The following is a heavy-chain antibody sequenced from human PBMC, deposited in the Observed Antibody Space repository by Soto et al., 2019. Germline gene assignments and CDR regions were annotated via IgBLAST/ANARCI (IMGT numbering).Heavy chain of an antibody. CDR1: GGSTSSYY. CDR2: IYYSGST. J-gene: IGHJ4*02. CDR3: ARMVRGMFDY. D-gene: IGHD3-10*01. V-gene: IGHV4-59*01. Sequence: SETLSLTCTVSGGSTSSYYWSWIRQPPGKGLEWIGYIYYSGSTNYNPSLKSRVTISVDTSKNQFSLKLSSVTAADTAVYYCARMVRGMFDYWGQGTLVTVS.